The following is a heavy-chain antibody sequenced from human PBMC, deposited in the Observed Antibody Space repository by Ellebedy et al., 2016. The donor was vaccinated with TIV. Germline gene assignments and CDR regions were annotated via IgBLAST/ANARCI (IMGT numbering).Heavy chain of an antibody. Sequence: AASVKVSCKASGYTFTSYAMHWVRQAPGQRLEWMGWINAGNGNTKYSQKFQGRVTITRDTSASTAYMELSRLRSEDTAVYYCAREGGGLRYYGSGSYDYWGQGTLVTVSS. D-gene: IGHD3-10*01. CDR3: AREGGGLRYYGSGSYDY. CDR2: INAGNGNT. J-gene: IGHJ4*02. V-gene: IGHV1-3*01. CDR1: GYTFTSYA.